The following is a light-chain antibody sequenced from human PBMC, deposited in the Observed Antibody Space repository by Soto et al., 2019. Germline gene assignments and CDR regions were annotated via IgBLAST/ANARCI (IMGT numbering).Light chain of an antibody. J-gene: IGKJ1*01. Sequence: DIVLTQSPGTLSLSPGERATLSCRASQSVSSNYLAWYQQKPGQAPRLLIHGVSTRATGIPDRFSGSASGTDFTLSMSVLEPEDFAVYYCHQYGSVPLTFGQGTKVDIK. CDR1: QSVSSNY. CDR3: HQYGSVPLT. CDR2: GVS. V-gene: IGKV3-20*01.